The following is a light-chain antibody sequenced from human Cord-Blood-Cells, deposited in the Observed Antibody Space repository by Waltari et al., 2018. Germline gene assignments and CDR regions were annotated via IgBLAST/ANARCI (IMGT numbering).Light chain of an antibody. CDR1: SSNIGSNY. CDR3: AAWDDSLSGYV. J-gene: IGLJ1*01. Sequence: QSVLTQPPSASGTPGQRVTISSSGSSSNIGSNYVYWYQQLPGTAPKLLIYRNNQRPSGVPDRFSCSKSGTSASLAISGLRSEDEADYYCAAWDDSLSGYVFGTGTKVTVL. CDR2: RNN. V-gene: IGLV1-47*01.